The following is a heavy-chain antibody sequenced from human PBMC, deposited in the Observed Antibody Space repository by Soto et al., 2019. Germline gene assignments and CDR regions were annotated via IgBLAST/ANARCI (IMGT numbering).Heavy chain of an antibody. J-gene: IGHJ4*02. CDR1: GYTFSSIG. CDR2: ISPYKGNT. CDR3: ARDLDASGSYYTDY. D-gene: IGHD3-10*01. Sequence: GASVKVSCKASGYTFSSIGISWVRQAPGQGLEWMGWISPYKGNTHYAQGLQGRVTMTTDTSTSTAYMELRSLRSDDTAVYYCARDLDASGSYYTDYRGQGTLVTVSS. V-gene: IGHV1-18*01.